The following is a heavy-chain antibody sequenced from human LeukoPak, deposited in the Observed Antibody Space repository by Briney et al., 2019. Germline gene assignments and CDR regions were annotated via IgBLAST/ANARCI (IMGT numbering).Heavy chain of an antibody. CDR1: LDSTTSNF. Sequence: SETLSLTCTVSLDSTTSNFWSWVRQPPGKGLEWIGEIHRSGSPNYNPSLQSRVTISIDRSRNQIVLELSSATAADTAVYYCAREILGGFNPGAYWGQGTLVTVSS. CDR2: IHRSGSP. CDR3: AREILGGFNPGAY. V-gene: IGHV4-4*02. D-gene: IGHD1-14*01. J-gene: IGHJ4*02.